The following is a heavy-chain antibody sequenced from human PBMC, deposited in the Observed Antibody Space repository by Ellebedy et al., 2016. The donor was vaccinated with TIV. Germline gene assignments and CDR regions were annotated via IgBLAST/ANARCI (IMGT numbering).Heavy chain of an antibody. CDR2: IYPGDSDT. V-gene: IGHV5-51*01. D-gene: IGHD2-15*01. CDR1: GYSFTSYW. CDR3: ATQYCSGGSCYSWDY. Sequence: GESLKISCKGSGYSFTSYWIGWVRQMPGKGLEWMGIIYPGDSDTRYSPSFQGQVTISADKSISTAYLQWSSLKASDTAMYYCATQYCSGGSCYSWDYWGQGTVVTVPS. J-gene: IGHJ4*02.